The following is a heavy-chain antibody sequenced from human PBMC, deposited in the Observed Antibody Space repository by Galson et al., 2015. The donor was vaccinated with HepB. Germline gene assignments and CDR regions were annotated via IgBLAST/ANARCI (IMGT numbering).Heavy chain of an antibody. J-gene: IGHJ4*02. CDR2: ISAYNGNT. V-gene: IGHV1-18*01. CDR1: GYTFTSYG. D-gene: IGHD6-19*01. Sequence: SVKVSCKASGYTFTSYGISWVRQAPGQGLEWMGWISAYNGNTNYAQKLQGRVTMTTDTSTSTAYMELRSLRSDDTAVYYCARDPGIAVAGTGFDYWGQGTLVTVSS. CDR3: ARDPGIAVAGTGFDY.